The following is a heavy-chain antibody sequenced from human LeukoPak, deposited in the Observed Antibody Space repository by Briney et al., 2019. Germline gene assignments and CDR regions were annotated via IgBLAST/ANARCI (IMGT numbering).Heavy chain of an antibody. CDR2: IIPIFGTA. J-gene: IGHJ4*02. V-gene: IGHV1-69*05. CDR3: ARRHCSGGSCYSHFDY. CDR1: GGTFSSYA. Sequence: GASVKVSCKASGGTFSSYAISWVRQAPGQGLEWMGGIIPIFGTANYAQKFQGRVTITTDESTSTAYMELSSLRSEDTAVYYCARRHCSGGSCYSHFDYWGQGTLVTVSS. D-gene: IGHD2-15*01.